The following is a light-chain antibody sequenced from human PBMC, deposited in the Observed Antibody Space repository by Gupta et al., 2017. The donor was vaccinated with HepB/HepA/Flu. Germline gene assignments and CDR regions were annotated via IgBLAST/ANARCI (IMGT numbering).Light chain of an antibody. CDR1: QSVSSY. Sequence: EIVLPQSPATLPLSPGERATLSCRASQSVSSYLAWYQQKPGQAPRLLIYDASNRATGIPARFSGSGSGTDFTLTISSLEPEDFAVYYCQQRSNWPRSSFGQGTKLEIK. CDR3: QQRSNWPRSS. J-gene: IGKJ2*04. V-gene: IGKV3-11*01. CDR2: DAS.